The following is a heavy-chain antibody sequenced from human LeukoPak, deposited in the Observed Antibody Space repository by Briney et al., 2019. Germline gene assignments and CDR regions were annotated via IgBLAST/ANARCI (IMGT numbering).Heavy chain of an antibody. Sequence: GGSLRLSCAASGFTFSGSAIHWVRQASGKGLEWVGRIRNKADSYATAYAASVKGRFTISRDDSKKTAYLQMNSLKTVDTAVYYCAIRDTAMVNVDYWGRGALVTVSS. J-gene: IGHJ4*02. CDR3: AIRDTAMVNVDY. CDR1: GFTFSGSA. CDR2: IRNKADSYAT. V-gene: IGHV3-73*01. D-gene: IGHD5-18*01.